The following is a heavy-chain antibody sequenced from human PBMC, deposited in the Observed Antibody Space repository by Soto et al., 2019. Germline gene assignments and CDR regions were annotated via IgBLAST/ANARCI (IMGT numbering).Heavy chain of an antibody. Sequence: RLSCVASGFNFKKFAMAWVRQAEGEGLEWVSGISCCGGSASYADSVKGRFSIARDDSKNTVSLQLNSLRVEDTAQYYCAKADGQQWLIPHLDNWGQGTLGTVS. CDR2: ISCCGGSA. D-gene: IGHD6-19*01. V-gene: IGHV3-23*01. CDR3: AKADGQQWLIPHLDN. J-gene: IGHJ4*02. CDR1: GFNFKKFA.